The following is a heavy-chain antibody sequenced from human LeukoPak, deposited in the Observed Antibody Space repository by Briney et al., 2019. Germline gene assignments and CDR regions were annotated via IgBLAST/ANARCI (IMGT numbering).Heavy chain of an antibody. V-gene: IGHV4-34*01. J-gene: IGHJ4*02. D-gene: IGHD6-13*01. CDR3: TRGLKNPGYN. Sequence: SETLSLTCAVYGGSFSGYYWSWIRQPPGKGLEWIGEINHSGSTNYNPSLKSRVTISVDTSKNQFSLKLSSVTAADTAVYYCTRGLKNPGYNWGQGTLVTVSS. CDR2: INHSGST. CDR1: GGSFSGYY.